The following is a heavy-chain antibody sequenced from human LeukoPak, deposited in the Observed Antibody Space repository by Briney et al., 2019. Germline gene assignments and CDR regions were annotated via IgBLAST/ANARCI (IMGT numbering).Heavy chain of an antibody. Sequence: GSLRLSCAASGFTFSTYWMHWVRQAPGKGLVWVSRIDTGGSYTSYADSVKGRFTISRDNAKNTLYMEMNSLRAEDTAVYYCTRDFPNSDSTGYYLDSWGQGTQVTVSS. J-gene: IGHJ4*02. CDR1: GFTFSTYW. V-gene: IGHV3-74*01. CDR3: TRDFPNSDSTGYYLDS. D-gene: IGHD3-22*01. CDR2: IDTGGSYT.